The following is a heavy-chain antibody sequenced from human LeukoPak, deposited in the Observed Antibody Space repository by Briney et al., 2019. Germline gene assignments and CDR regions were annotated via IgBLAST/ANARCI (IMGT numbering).Heavy chain of an antibody. D-gene: IGHD5-18*01. J-gene: IGHJ4*02. V-gene: IGHV3-23*01. Sequence: PGGSLRLSCAASGFTFSSYAMSWVRQAPGKGLEWVSAISGSGGSTYYADSVKGRFTISRDNAKNSLYLQMNSLRAEDTAVYYCARRYSYGYVGYWGQGTLVTVSS. CDR1: GFTFSSYA. CDR2: ISGSGGST. CDR3: ARRYSYGYVGY.